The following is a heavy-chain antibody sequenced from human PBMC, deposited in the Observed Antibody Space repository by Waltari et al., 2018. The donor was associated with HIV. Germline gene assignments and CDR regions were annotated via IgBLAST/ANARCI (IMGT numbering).Heavy chain of an antibody. CDR2: INTKTGIP. V-gene: IGHV7-4-1*02. CDR3: ARGKKQWPDY. D-gene: IGHD6-19*01. CDR1: GYTFTNHS. Sequence: QVQLVQSGSELKKPGASVKVSCKTSGYTFTNHSVNWVRHAPGQGLEWMGWINTKTGIPTYAQDFTGRFVFSLDTSVTTAYLQINNLKPEDTSLYFCARGKKQWPDYWGQGTLVTVSS. J-gene: IGHJ4*02.